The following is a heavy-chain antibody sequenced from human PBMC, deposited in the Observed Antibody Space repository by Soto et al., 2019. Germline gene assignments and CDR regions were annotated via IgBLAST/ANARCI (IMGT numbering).Heavy chain of an antibody. V-gene: IGHV4-59*08. CDR1: GGSISSYY. J-gene: IGHJ5*02. Sequence: SETLSLTCTVSGGSISSYYWSWIRQPPGKGLEWIGYIYYSGSTNYNPSLKSRVTISVDTSKNQFSLKLSSVTAADTAVYYCARIDSTSSMVGTHWFDPWGQGTLVTAPQ. CDR3: ARIDSTSSMVGTHWFDP. D-gene: IGHD6-6*01. CDR2: IYYSGST.